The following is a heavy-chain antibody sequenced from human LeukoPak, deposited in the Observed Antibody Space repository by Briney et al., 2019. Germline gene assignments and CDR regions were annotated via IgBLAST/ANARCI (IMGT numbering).Heavy chain of an antibody. D-gene: IGHD6-19*01. CDR2: INPNSGGT. CDR1: GYTFTGYY. CDR3: ARVRIAVAGHLYYFDY. V-gene: IGHV1-2*02. Sequence: ASVKVSCKASGYTFTGYYMHWVRQAPGQGLEWMGWINPNSGGTNYAQKFQGRVTMTRDTSISTAYMELSRLRSDDTAVYYCARVRIAVAGHLYYFDYWGQGTLVTVSS. J-gene: IGHJ4*02.